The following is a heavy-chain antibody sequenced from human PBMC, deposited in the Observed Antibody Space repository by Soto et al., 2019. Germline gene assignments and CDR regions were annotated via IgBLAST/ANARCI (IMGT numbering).Heavy chain of an antibody. J-gene: IGHJ4*02. CDR1: GGSISSGDYY. D-gene: IGHD2-2*01. Sequence: SETLSLTCTVSGGSISSGDYYWSWIRQPPGKGLEWIGYIYYSGSTYHNPSLKSRVTISVDTSKNQFSLKLSSVTAADTAVYYCASYCSSTSCADYWGQGTLVTVSS. CDR2: IYYSGST. V-gene: IGHV4-30-4*01. CDR3: ASYCSSTSCADY.